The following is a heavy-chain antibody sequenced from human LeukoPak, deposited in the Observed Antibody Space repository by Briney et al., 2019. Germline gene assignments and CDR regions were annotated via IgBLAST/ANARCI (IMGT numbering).Heavy chain of an antibody. CDR3: TTQVCSGGSCYSSWFDY. V-gene: IGHV3-15*07. CDR1: GFTFSNAW. CDR2: IKSKTDGGTT. Sequence: GGSLRLSCAASGFTFSNAWMNWVRQAPGKGLEWVGRIKSKTDGGTTDYAAPVKGRFTISRDDSKNTLYLQMNSLKTEDTAVYYCTTQVCSGGSCYSSWFDYWGQGTLVTVSS. J-gene: IGHJ4*02. D-gene: IGHD2-15*01.